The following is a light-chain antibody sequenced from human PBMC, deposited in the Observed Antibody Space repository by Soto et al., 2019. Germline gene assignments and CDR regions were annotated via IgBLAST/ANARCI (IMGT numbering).Light chain of an antibody. Sequence: SVLPQPRSVSGSPGQSVTISCTGTSSDVGGYNHVSWYQQHPGKAPKLMIYDVNKRPSGVPDRFSGSKSGNTASLTISGLQAEDEADYFCCSYAVSYTLYVFGTGTKVTVL. CDR3: CSYAVSYTLYV. V-gene: IGLV2-11*01. CDR1: SSDVGGYNH. CDR2: DVN. J-gene: IGLJ1*01.